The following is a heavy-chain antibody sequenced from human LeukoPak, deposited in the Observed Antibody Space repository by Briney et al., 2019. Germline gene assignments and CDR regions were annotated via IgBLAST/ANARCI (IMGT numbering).Heavy chain of an antibody. CDR3: ARGSSGYYGVDY. CDR2: ISSSGS. CDR1: GFTLSDYY. J-gene: IGHJ4*02. Sequence: GGSLRLSCAASGFTLSDYYMSWIRQAPGKGLEWVSYISSSGSAVKGRFTISRDNAKNSLYLQMNTLRAEDTAVYYCARGSSGYYGVDYWGQGTLVTVSS. V-gene: IGHV3-11*04. D-gene: IGHD3-22*01.